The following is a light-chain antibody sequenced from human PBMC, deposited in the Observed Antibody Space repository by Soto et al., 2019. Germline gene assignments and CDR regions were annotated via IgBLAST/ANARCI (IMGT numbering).Light chain of an antibody. CDR2: KAS. J-gene: IGKJ2*01. CDR3: QQYNSYPYT. CDR1: QSISSW. V-gene: IGKV1-5*03. Sequence: DIQMTQSPSTLSASVGDRVSITCRASQSISSWLAWYQQKPGKAPKLRIYKASSLESGVPSRFSGSVSWTEFTLTISSLQPDDLATYDGQQYNSYPYTFGQGTKVDIK.